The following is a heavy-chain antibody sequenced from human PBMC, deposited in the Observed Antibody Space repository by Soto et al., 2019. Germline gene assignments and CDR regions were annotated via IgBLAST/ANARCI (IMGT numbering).Heavy chain of an antibody. J-gene: IGHJ4*02. CDR2: IYHSGST. Sequence: TLSLTCAVSVGSISSGGYSWSWILQPPGKGLEWIGYIYHSGSTYYNPSLKSRVTISVDRSKNQFSLKLSSVTAADTAVYYCARGIAAAASFDYWGQGTLVTVSS. CDR3: ARGIAAAASFDY. V-gene: IGHV4-30-2*01. D-gene: IGHD6-13*01. CDR1: VGSISSGGYS.